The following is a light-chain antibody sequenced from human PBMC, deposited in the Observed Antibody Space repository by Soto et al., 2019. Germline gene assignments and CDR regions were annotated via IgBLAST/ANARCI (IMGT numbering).Light chain of an antibody. Sequence: QSVLTQPPSVSGAPGQTVTISCTGSSTNIGAGYDVHWYQHLPGTAPKLLIYGNSNRPSGVPDRFSGSKSGTSASLAITGVQAEDEADYYCQSYDSSLSGWVFGGGTKLTVL. J-gene: IGLJ3*02. CDR3: QSYDSSLSGWV. CDR2: GNS. CDR1: STNIGAGYD. V-gene: IGLV1-40*01.